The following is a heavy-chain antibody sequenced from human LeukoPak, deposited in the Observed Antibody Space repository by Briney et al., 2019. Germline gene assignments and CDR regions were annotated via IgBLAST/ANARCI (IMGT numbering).Heavy chain of an antibody. CDR1: GGSISSYH. Sequence: SETLSLTCTVSGGSISSYHWSWIRQPPGKGLESIGYIYSSGSTHYNPSLKSRVTISVDTSKNQFSLKLSSVTAADTAVYYCARARNYYDSSGFYYEGDAFDIWGQGAMVTVSS. CDR3: ARARNYYDSSGFYYEGDAFDI. V-gene: IGHV4-59*01. D-gene: IGHD3-22*01. J-gene: IGHJ3*02. CDR2: IYSSGST.